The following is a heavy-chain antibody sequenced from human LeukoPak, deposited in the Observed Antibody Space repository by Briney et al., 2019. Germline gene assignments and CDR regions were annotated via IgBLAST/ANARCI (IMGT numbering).Heavy chain of an antibody. Sequence: PGGSLRLSCAASGFTFSSSWMHWVRQAPGKGLVRVSRINSDGSSTSYADSVKGRFTISRDNAKNTLYLQMNSLRAEDTAVYYCVRGSSGYYYGLDCWGQGTLVTVSS. V-gene: IGHV3-74*01. CDR1: GFTFSSSW. CDR2: INSDGSST. D-gene: IGHD3-22*01. J-gene: IGHJ4*02. CDR3: VRGSSGYYYGLDC.